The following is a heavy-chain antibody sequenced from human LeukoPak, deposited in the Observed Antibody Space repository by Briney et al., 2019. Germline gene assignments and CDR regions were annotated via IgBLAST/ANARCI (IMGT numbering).Heavy chain of an antibody. D-gene: IGHD3-16*02. Sequence: PSETLSLTCTVSGGSMSSANYYWGWIRQPPGKGLEWIGSIYYSGSTYYNPSLKSRVTISVDTSKNQFSLKLSSVTAADTAVYYCATYTYYDYVWGSYRPFDYWGQGTLVTVSS. J-gene: IGHJ4*02. V-gene: IGHV4-39*01. CDR3: ATYTYYDYVWGSYRPFDY. CDR2: IYYSGST. CDR1: GGSMSSANYY.